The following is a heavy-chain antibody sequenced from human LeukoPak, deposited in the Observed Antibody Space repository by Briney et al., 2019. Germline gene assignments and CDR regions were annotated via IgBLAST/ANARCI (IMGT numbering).Heavy chain of an antibody. CDR2: ISGGGDIT. J-gene: IGHJ4*02. V-gene: IGHV3-23*01. CDR3: ARVPYDSSGYRGYYFDY. D-gene: IGHD3-22*01. Sequence: PGGSLRLSCAASGFNFANHAMSWVRQTPGKGLEWVSAISGGGDITYYADSVTGRFTISRDNSKNTLYLQMNSLRAEDTAVYYCARVPYDSSGYRGYYFDYWGQGTLVTVSS. CDR1: GFNFANHA.